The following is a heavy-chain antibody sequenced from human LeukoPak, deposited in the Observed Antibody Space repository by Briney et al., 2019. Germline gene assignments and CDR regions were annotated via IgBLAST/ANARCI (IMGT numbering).Heavy chain of an antibody. CDR1: GFTFSSYA. CDR2: ISGSGGST. J-gene: IGHJ4*02. Sequence: GGSLRLSCAASGFTFSSYAMSWVRQAPGKGLEWVSAISGSGGSTYYADCVKGRFTISRDNSKNTPYLQMNSLRAEDTAVYYCAKDGPLLWSGYYNFDYWGQGTLVTVSS. V-gene: IGHV3-23*01. D-gene: IGHD3-3*01. CDR3: AKDGPLLWSGYYNFDY.